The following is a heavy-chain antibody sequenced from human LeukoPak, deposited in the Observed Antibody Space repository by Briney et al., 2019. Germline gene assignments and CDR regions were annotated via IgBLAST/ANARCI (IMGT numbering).Heavy chain of an antibody. D-gene: IGHD3-22*01. CDR3: AKDFSVYNYDSRVLDY. CDR1: GFTFSSYS. V-gene: IGHV3-21*01. CDR2: ISSSSSYI. J-gene: IGHJ4*02. Sequence: SGGSLRLSCAASGFTFSSYSMNWVRQAPGKGLEWVSSISSSSSYIYYADSVKGRFTISRDNAKHSLYLQMNRLRADDTAVYYCAKDFSVYNYDSRVLDYWGQGTLVTVSS.